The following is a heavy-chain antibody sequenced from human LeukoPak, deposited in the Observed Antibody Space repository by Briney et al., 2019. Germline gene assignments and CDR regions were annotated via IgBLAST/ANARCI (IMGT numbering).Heavy chain of an antibody. V-gene: IGHV3-64*02. CDR2: TSTNGGNT. J-gene: IGHJ4*02. CDR1: GFTFSGYA. CDR3: ARAVGNSWSFDY. D-gene: IGHD6-13*01. Sequence: PGGSLRLSCAASGFTFSGYAMHWVRQAPGKGLEYVPATSTNGGNTYYADSVKGRFTISRDNSKNMLYLQMGSLRAEDMAVYYCARAVGNSWSFDYWGQGTLVTVSS.